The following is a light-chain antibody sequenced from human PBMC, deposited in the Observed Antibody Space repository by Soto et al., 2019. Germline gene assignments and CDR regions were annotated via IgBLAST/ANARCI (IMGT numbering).Light chain of an antibody. J-gene: IGKJ5*01. V-gene: IGKV3-20*01. Sequence: EIVLTQSPGTLSLSPGDRATLSCRASQSVTSSNLSWYQQKPGQAPRLLIYDTSSRATGIPDRFSGSGSGTAFTLTISRLEPEDFAVYYCQQYGGSPITFGQGTRLEIK. CDR3: QQYGGSPIT. CDR1: QSVTSSN. CDR2: DTS.